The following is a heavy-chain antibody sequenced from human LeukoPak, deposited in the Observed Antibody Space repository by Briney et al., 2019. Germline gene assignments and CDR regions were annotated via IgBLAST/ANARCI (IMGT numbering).Heavy chain of an antibody. CDR3: ARAAWVYSSGWQRRGPLDY. CDR2: INPNSGGT. D-gene: IGHD6-19*01. V-gene: IGHV1-2*03. CDR1: GYTFTGYY. J-gene: IGHJ4*02. Sequence: LGASVKVSCKASGYTFTGYYMHWVRQAPGQGLEWMGWINPNSGGTNYAQKFQGRVTMTRDTSISTAYMELSRLRSDDTAVYYCARAAWVYSSGWQRRGPLDYWGQGTLVTVSS.